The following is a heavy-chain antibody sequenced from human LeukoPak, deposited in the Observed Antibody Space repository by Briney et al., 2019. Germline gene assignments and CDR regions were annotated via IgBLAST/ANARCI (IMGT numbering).Heavy chain of an antibody. CDR2: ISSSGSTI. Sequence: KPGGSLRLSCAASGFTFSDYYMSWIRQAPGKGLEWVSYISSSGSTIYYADSVKGRFTIPRDNAKNSLYLQMNSLRAEDTAVYYCARPRYYYDSSGYSLWGQGTLVTVSS. V-gene: IGHV3-11*01. J-gene: IGHJ4*02. D-gene: IGHD3-22*01. CDR1: GFTFSDYY. CDR3: ARPRYYYDSSGYSL.